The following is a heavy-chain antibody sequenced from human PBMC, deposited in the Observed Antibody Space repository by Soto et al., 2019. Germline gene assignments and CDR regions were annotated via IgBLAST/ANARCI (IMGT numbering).Heavy chain of an antibody. V-gene: IGHV1-46*01. CDR2: INPSGGST. J-gene: IGHJ4*02. Sequence: ASVKVSCKASGYTFTSYYMHWVRQAPGQGLEWMGIINPSGGSTSYAQKFQGRVTMTRDTSTSTVYMELSSLRSEDTAVYYCARDHVCGGDCYSGLFIAYWGQGTLVTVPS. D-gene: IGHD2-21*02. CDR1: GYTFTSYY. CDR3: ARDHVCGGDCYSGLFIAY.